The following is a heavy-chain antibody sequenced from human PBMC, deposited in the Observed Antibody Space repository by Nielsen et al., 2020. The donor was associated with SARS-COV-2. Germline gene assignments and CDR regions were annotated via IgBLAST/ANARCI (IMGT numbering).Heavy chain of an antibody. J-gene: IGHJ6*03. Sequence: GGSLRLSCAASGFTFSSYGMHWVRQAPGKGLEWVAVISYDGSNKYYADSVKGRFTISRDNSKNTLYLQMNSLRAEDTAVYYCAKDGIVGATPYYYYMDVWGKGTTVTVSS. CDR3: AKDGIVGATPYYYYMDV. V-gene: IGHV3-30*18. CDR1: GFTFSSYG. CDR2: ISYDGSNK. D-gene: IGHD1-26*01.